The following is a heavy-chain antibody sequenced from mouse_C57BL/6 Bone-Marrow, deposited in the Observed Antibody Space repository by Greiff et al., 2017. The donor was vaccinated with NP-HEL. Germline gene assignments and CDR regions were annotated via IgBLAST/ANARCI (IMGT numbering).Heavy chain of an antibody. V-gene: IGHV7-1*01. CDR1: GFTFSDFY. CDR2: SRNKANDYTT. J-gene: IGHJ4*01. CDR3: ARDLQGDAMDY. Sequence: EVMLVESGGGLVQSGRSLRLSCATSGFTFSDFYMEWVRQAPGKGLEWIAASRNKANDYTTEYSASVKGRFIVSRDTSQSILYLQMNALRAEDTAIYYCARDLQGDAMDYWGQGTSVTVSS.